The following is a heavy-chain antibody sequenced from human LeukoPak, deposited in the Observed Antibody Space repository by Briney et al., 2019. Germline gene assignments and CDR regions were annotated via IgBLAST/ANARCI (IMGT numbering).Heavy chain of an antibody. V-gene: IGHV3-30*18. CDR2: ISYDGSNK. Sequence: TGGSLRLSCAASGFTFSSYGMHWVRQAPGKGLEWVAVISYDGSNKYYADSVKGRFTISRDNSKNTLYLQMNSLRAEDTAVYYCAKVVTAYYFDYWGQGTLVTVSS. CDR1: GFTFSSYG. D-gene: IGHD4-23*01. J-gene: IGHJ4*02. CDR3: AKVVTAYYFDY.